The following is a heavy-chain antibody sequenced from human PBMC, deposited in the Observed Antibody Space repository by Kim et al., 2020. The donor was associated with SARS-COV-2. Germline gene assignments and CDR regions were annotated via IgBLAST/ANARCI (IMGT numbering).Heavy chain of an antibody. D-gene: IGHD3-10*01. Sequence: GGSLRLSCAASGFTFSSSWMSWVRQAPGKGLEWVANIKQDGSEKYYVDSVKGRFTISRDNAKNSLYLQMNSLRAEDTAVYYCARAPYYYGSGSYYKGAFDIWGQGTMVTVSS. CDR2: IKQDGSEK. J-gene: IGHJ3*02. CDR3: ARAPYYYGSGSYYKGAFDI. CDR1: GFTFSSSW. V-gene: IGHV3-7*01.